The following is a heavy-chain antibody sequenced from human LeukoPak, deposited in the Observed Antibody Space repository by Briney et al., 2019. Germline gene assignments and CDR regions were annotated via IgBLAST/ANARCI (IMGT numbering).Heavy chain of an antibody. V-gene: IGHV3-23*01. J-gene: IGHJ4*02. D-gene: IGHD6-19*01. CDR3: AKPKYPVAGSNFFDF. CDR2: ISGNGGAT. CDR1: GFTFSSYA. Sequence: PGGSLRLSCAASGFTFSSYAMTWVRQAPGRGLEWVSSISGNGGATYYADSVKGRFTISRDNSMNTLYLHMNGLRAEDTAVYFCAKPKYPVAGSNFFDFWDQGTLVTVSS.